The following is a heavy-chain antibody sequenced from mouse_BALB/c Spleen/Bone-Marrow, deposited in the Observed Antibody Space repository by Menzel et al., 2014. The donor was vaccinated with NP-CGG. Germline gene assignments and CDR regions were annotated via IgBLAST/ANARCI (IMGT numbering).Heavy chain of an antibody. D-gene: IGHD2-4*01. CDR1: GYTFTDYA. CDR2: IITYSGNT. Sequence: VQLQQSGPELVRPGVSVKISCKGSGYTFTDYAMHWVKQSHAKSLEWIGVIITYSGNTSYNQKFKGKATMTVDKSSSTAYMELARLPSEDTAIYYYARGIYYDSAWIAYWGQGPLVTVPA. CDR3: ARGIYYDSAWIAY. J-gene: IGHJ3*01. V-gene: IGHV1S137*01.